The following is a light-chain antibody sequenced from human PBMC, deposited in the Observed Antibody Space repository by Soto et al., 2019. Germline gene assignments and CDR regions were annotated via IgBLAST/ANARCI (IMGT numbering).Light chain of an antibody. Sequence: EIVLTQSPATLSLSPGERATLSCRASQSVNSYVAWYQQKPGQAPRLLIYDASNSATGIPARFSGSGSGTDFTLTISGLEPEDFVFYYCQQRSSSITFGQGTRLEIK. CDR1: QSVNSY. V-gene: IGKV3-11*01. J-gene: IGKJ5*01. CDR3: QQRSSSIT. CDR2: DAS.